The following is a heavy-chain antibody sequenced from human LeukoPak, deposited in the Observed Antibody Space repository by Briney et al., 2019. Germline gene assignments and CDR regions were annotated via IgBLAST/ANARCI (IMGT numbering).Heavy chain of an antibody. Sequence: ASVKVSCKASGYTFTGYYMHWVRQAPGQGLEWMGIINPSGGSTSYAQKFQGWVTMTRDTSISTAYMELSRLRSDDTAVYYCASGGLTGTTNFDYWGQGTLVTVSS. CDR2: INPSGGST. CDR3: ASGGLTGTTNFDY. J-gene: IGHJ4*02. CDR1: GYTFTGYY. V-gene: IGHV1-2*04. D-gene: IGHD1-20*01.